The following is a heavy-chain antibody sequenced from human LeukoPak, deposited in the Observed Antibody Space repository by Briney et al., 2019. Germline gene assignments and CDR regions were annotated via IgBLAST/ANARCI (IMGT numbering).Heavy chain of an antibody. J-gene: IGHJ4*02. D-gene: IGHD4-17*01. Sequence: PSPTVSVPCAVYGGSFSGYYWSWMRKPGGKGREWIGEINHSGSSNYNPSLKSRVTISVDTSKNQFSLKLSSVTPADTARSYCARDPSVTLPNDYWGQGTLVTVSS. CDR3: ARDPSVTLPNDY. V-gene: IGHV4-34*01. CDR1: GGSFSGYY. CDR2: INHSGSS.